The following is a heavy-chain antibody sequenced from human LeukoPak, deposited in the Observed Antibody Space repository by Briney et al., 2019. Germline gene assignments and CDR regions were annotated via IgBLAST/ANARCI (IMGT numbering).Heavy chain of an antibody. Sequence: PGGSLRLSCAASGFTFSSYAMSWVRQPPGKGLEWVSTISGSGGSTYFADSVKGRFTISRDNSKNTLYLQMNSLRAEDTAVYYCARDWPSEWQHLPDYDAVDIWGQGTMVTVSS. CDR1: GFTFSSYA. V-gene: IGHV3-23*01. CDR3: ARDWPSEWQHLPDYDAVDI. D-gene: IGHD6-13*01. J-gene: IGHJ3*02. CDR2: ISGSGGST.